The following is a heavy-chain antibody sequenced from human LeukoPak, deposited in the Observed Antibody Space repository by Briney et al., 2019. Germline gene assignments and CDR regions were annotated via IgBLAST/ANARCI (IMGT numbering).Heavy chain of an antibody. CDR2: INHSGST. CDR3: TRGVGSRGPRFDY. CDR1: GGSFSGYY. D-gene: IGHD1-26*01. J-gene: IGHJ4*02. Sequence: SETLSLTCAVYGGSFSGYYWSWIRQPPGKGLEWIGEINHSGSTNYNPSLKSRVTISVDTSKNQFSLKLSSVTAADTAVYYCTRGVGSRGPRFDYWGQGTLVTVSS. V-gene: IGHV4-34*01.